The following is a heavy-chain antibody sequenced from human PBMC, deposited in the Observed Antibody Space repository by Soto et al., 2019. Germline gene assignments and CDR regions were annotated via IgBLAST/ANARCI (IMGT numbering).Heavy chain of an antibody. CDR1: GGPLSGYY. J-gene: IGHJ6*02. Sequence: QVQLQQWGAGLLKPSETLSLTCAVDGGPLSGYYWNWIRQPPGKGLEWIGEITHSGATNYNPSLKGRITISRYTSESQFSLKLNAVTAADTGVYFWAGGQMKYAWNYAGRLNYGLDVWGQGTTVTVSS. CDR3: AGGQMKYAWNYAGRLNYGLDV. CDR2: ITHSGAT. D-gene: IGHD3-10*01. V-gene: IGHV4-34*01.